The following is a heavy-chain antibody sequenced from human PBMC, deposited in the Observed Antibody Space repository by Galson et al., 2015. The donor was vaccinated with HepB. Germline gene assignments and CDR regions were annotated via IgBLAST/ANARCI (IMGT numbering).Heavy chain of an antibody. D-gene: IGHD5-12*01. J-gene: IGHJ6*02. CDR3: ARVPTTPWYYYYGMDV. V-gene: IGHV1-69*06. CDR2: IIPIFGTA. Sequence: SVKVSCKASGGTFSSYAISWVRQAPGQGLERMGGIIPIFGTANYAQKFQGRVTITADKSTSTAYMELSSLRSEDTAVYYCARVPTTPWYYYYGMDVWGQGTTVTVSS. CDR1: GGTFSSYA.